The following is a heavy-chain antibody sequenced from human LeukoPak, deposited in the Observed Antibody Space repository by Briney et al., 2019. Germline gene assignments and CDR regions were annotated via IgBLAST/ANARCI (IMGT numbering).Heavy chain of an antibody. D-gene: IGHD4-17*01. J-gene: IGHJ4*02. V-gene: IGHV1-8*01. CDR1: GYIFTSYD. Sequence: ASVKVSCKASGYIFTSYDINWVRQATGQGLEWMGWVNPISGNTGYARKFQGRVTMTTNSSTNTAYMELRRLRLEDTAVYYCTRDGFDYGFHWGQGSLVTVSS. CDR3: TRDGFDYGFH. CDR2: VNPISGNT.